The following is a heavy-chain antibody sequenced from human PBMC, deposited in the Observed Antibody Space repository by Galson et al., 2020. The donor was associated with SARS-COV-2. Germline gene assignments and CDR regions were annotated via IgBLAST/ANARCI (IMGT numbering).Heavy chain of an antibody. CDR2: IYYSGST. V-gene: IGHV4-39*07. Sequence: SETLSLTCTVSGGSISSSSYYWGWIRQPPGKGLEWIGSIYYSGSTYYNPSLKSRVTISVDTSKNQFSLKLSSVTAADTAVYYCARGRAGYCSSTSCYKGASFDYWGQGTLVTVSS. CDR3: ARGRAGYCSSTSCYKGASFDY. D-gene: IGHD2-2*02. J-gene: IGHJ4*02. CDR1: GGSISSSSYY.